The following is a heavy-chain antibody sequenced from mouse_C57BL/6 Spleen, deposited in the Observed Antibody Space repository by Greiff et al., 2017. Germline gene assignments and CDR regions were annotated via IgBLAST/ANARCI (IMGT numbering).Heavy chain of an antibody. CDR1: GYTITSGYY. V-gene: IGHV3-6*01. CDR2: ISYDGSN. J-gene: IGHJ4*01. Sequence: EVKLMESGPGLVKPSQSLSLTCSVTGYTITSGYYWNWIRQFPGNKLEWMGYISYDGSNNYNPSLQNRISITPDTSKNHFFLKLNSVTTEATAAYSCASGGGYNYFYAMDYWGQGTSVTVSS. CDR3: ASGGGYNYFYAMDY. D-gene: IGHD2-12*01.